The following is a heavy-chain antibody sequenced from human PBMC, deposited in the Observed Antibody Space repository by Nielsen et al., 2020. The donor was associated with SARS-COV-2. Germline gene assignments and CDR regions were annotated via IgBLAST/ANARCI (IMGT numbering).Heavy chain of an antibody. CDR2: INAANGNT. V-gene: IGHV1-3*01. CDR1: RYTFTSYA. J-gene: IGHJ6*02. Sequence: ASVKVSCKVSRYTFTSYAMHWVRQAPGQRLEWMGWINAANGNTKYSQKFQGRVTITRDTSANIAYMELSRLRSEDTAVYYCARGPYCGGDCYSVSDVWGQGTTVTVSS. D-gene: IGHD2-21*02. CDR3: ARGPYCGGDCYSVSDV.